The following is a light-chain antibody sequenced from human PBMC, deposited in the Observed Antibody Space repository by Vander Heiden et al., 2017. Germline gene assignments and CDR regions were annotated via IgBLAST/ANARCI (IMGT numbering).Light chain of an antibody. CDR2: DAS. CDR3: QQRNSWPRT. J-gene: IGKJ2*01. CDR1: QGISAD. V-gene: IGKV3-11*01. Sequence: EIVLPQSPATLSLSPGDRATLSCRASQGISADLAWYQQKPGQAPRLLIYDASNRATGIPARFSGSGSGTDFTLTISNLEPEDFAVYYCQQRNSWPRTFGQGTKVEI.